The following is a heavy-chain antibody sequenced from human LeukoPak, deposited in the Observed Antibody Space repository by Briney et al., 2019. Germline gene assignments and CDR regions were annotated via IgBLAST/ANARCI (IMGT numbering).Heavy chain of an antibody. CDR2: INHSGST. V-gene: IGHV4-34*01. Sequence: SETLSLTCAVYGGSFSGYYWSWIRQPPGKGLEWIGEINHSGSTNYNPSLKSRVTISVDTSKNQSSLKLSSVTAADTAVYYCASVDTAAFDIWGQGTMVTVSS. J-gene: IGHJ3*02. CDR1: GGSFSGYY. CDR3: ASVDTAAFDI. D-gene: IGHD5-18*01.